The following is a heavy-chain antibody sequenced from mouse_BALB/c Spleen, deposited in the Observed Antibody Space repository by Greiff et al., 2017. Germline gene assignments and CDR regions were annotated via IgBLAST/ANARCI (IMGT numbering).Heavy chain of an antibody. J-gene: IGHJ2*01. CDR2: ISSGGSYT. V-gene: IGHV5-6*01. D-gene: IGHD3-3*01. CDR3: ARHWTGTFDY. CDR1: GFTFSSYG. Sequence: EVHLVESGGDLVKPGGSLKLSCAASGFTFSSYGMSWVRQTPDKRLEWVATISSGGSYTYYPDSVKGRFTISRDNAKNTLYLQMSSLKSEDTAMYYCARHWTGTFDYWGQGTTLTVSS.